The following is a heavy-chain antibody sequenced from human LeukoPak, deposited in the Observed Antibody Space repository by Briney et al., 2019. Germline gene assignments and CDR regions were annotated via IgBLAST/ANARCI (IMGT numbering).Heavy chain of an antibody. D-gene: IGHD6-19*01. CDR2: IYYSGST. CDR3: AREISGWYYYFDY. Sequence: PSETLSLTCTVSGDSISSYYWSWIRQPPGKGLEWIGYIYYSGSTNYNPSLKSRVTISVDTSKNQFSLKLSSVTAADTAVYYCAREISGWYYYFDYWGQGTLVTVSS. V-gene: IGHV4-59*01. J-gene: IGHJ4*02. CDR1: GDSISSYY.